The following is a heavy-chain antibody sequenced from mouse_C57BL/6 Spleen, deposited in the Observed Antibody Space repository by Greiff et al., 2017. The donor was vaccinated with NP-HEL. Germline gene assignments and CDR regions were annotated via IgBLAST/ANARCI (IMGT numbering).Heavy chain of an antibody. CDR1: GYAFTNYL. CDR2: INPGSGGT. D-gene: IGHD3-1*01. V-gene: IGHV1-54*01. Sequence: QVQLQQSGAELVRPGTSVKVSCKASGYAFTNYLIQWVKQRPGQGLEWIGVINPGSGGTNYNEKFKGKATLTADKSSSTAYMQLSSLTSEDSAFYFCARSGLDAMDYWGQGTSVTVSS. CDR3: ARSGLDAMDY. J-gene: IGHJ4*01.